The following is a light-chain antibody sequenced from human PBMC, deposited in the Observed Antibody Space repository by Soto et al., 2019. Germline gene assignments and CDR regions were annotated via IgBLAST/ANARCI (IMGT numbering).Light chain of an antibody. CDR1: SSDIGSYNY. Sequence: QSALTQPASVSGSPGQSITISCNGTSSDIGSYNYVSWYQQHPGQAPKLMIYDVTNRPSGVSNRFSGSKSGNTASLTISGLQAEDEADYYCSSPRSSSFYVFGTGTKLTVL. V-gene: IGLV2-14*03. J-gene: IGLJ1*01. CDR3: SSPRSSSFYV. CDR2: DVT.